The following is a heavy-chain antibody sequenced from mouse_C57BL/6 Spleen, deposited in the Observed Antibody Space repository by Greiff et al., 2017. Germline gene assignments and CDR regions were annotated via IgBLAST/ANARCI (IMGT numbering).Heavy chain of an antibody. V-gene: IGHV1-80*01. CDR1: GYAFSSYW. J-gene: IGHJ4*01. CDR3: ARNPFSPGPAMDY. CDR2: IYPGDGDT. Sequence: VKLMESGAELVKPGASVKISCKASGYAFSSYWMNWVKQRPGKGLEWIGQIYPGDGDTNSNGKFKGKATLTADKSSSTAYMQLISLTSEDSAVYFCARNPFSPGPAMDYWGQGTSVTVSS.